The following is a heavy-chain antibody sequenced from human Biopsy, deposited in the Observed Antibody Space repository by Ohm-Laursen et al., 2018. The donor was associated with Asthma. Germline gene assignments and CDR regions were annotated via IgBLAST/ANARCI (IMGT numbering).Heavy chain of an antibody. CDR1: GGTFNTYV. CDR2: INSVFGTT. Sequence: SSVKVSCKSLGGTFNTYVIGWARQTPGQGLEWMGGINSVFGTTTYPQKFQDRVTITADDSTSTVYMELSSLRSEDAAVYYCARKAGSCISRTCYSLDFWGQGTLVTVSS. D-gene: IGHD2-2*01. V-gene: IGHV1-69*01. J-gene: IGHJ4*02. CDR3: ARKAGSCISRTCYSLDF.